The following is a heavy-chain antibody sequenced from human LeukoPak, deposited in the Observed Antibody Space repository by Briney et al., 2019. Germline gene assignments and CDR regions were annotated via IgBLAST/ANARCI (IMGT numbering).Heavy chain of an antibody. CDR2: ISSSGSTI. CDR1: GFTLSSYE. CDR3: AKTGGVPDDAFDI. V-gene: IGHV3-48*03. J-gene: IGHJ3*02. D-gene: IGHD1-14*01. Sequence: GSLRLSCAASGFTLSSYEMNWVRQAPGKGLEWVSYISSSGSTICYADSVKGRFTFSRDNAKNSLYLQMNSLRAEDTAVYYCAKTGGVPDDAFDIWGQGTMVTVSS.